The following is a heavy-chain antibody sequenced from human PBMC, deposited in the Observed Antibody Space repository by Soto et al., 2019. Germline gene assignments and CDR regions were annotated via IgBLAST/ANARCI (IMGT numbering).Heavy chain of an antibody. CDR2: IIPIFGTA. J-gene: IGHJ6*02. CDR3: AXXXXXXXXXXXXXXXXXXGMDV. V-gene: IGHV1-69*01. Sequence: IIPIFGTANYAQKFQGRVTITADESTSTAYMELSSLRSEDTAVYYCAXXXXXXXXXXXXXXXXXXGMDVWGQGTTVTVSS.